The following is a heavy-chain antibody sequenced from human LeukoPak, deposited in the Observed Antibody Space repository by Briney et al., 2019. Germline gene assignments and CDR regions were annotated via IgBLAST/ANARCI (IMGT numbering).Heavy chain of an antibody. V-gene: IGHV4-59*01. D-gene: IGHD6-19*01. CDR3: ARRAGRDAFDI. CDR1: GGSISSYY. Sequence: SETLSLTCTVSGGSISSYYWSWIRQPPGKGLEWIGYIYYSGSTNYNPSLKSRVTISVDTSKNQFSLKLSSVTAADTAVYYCARRAGRDAFDIWGQGTMVTVSS. J-gene: IGHJ3*02. CDR2: IYYSGST.